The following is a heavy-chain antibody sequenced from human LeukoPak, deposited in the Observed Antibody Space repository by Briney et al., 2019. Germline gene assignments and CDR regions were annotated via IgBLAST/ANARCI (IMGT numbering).Heavy chain of an antibody. J-gene: IGHJ4*02. CDR3: ARALTRVVPAAIDFDY. D-gene: IGHD2-2*02. Sequence: ASVKVSCKASGYTFTSYGISWVRQAPGQGLEWMGWISAYNGNTNYAQKLQGRVTMTTDTSTSTAYMELRSLRSDDTAVYYCARALTRVVPAAIDFDYWGQGTLVTVSS. CDR2: ISAYNGNT. V-gene: IGHV1-18*01. CDR1: GYTFTSYG.